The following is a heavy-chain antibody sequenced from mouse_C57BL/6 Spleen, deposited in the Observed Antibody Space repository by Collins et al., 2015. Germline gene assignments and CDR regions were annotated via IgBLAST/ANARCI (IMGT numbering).Heavy chain of an antibody. CDR3: ARWDYYGSSYGY. D-gene: IGHD1-1*01. V-gene: IGHV1-69*01. CDR2: IDPSDSYT. J-gene: IGHJ2*01. Sequence: QGLEWIGEIDPSDSYTNYNQKFKGKSTLTVDKSSSTAYMQLSSLTSEDSAVYYCARWDYYGSSYGYWGQGTTLTVSS.